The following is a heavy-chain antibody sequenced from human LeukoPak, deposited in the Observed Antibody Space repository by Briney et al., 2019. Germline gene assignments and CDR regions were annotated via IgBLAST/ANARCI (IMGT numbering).Heavy chain of an antibody. D-gene: IGHD3-10*01. CDR1: GGSISSYY. J-gene: IGHJ3*02. Sequence: SETLSLTCTVSGGSISSYYWGWIRQPPVKGLEWIGYIYYSGSTNYNPSLKRRVTISVDTSKNQFSLKLSSVTAADTAVYYCARLNIASLWFGGQHDAFDIWGQGTMVTVSS. CDR3: ARLNIASLWFGGQHDAFDI. CDR2: IYYSGST. V-gene: IGHV4-59*08.